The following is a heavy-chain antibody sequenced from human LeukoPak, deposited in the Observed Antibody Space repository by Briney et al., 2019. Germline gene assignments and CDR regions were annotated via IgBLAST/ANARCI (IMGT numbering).Heavy chain of an antibody. D-gene: IGHD1-1*01. CDR2: ISPSGAST. Sequence: ASVKVSCKASGYTFTNYYMHWVRQAPGQGLEWMGMISPSGASTSYAQKFQGRVTMTRDVSTSTVYMELSSLRSEDTAVYYCARHTTGYNSPRDSFNIWGQETIVTVSS. CDR1: GYTFTNYY. V-gene: IGHV1-46*01. J-gene: IGHJ3*02. CDR3: ARHTTGYNSPRDSFNI.